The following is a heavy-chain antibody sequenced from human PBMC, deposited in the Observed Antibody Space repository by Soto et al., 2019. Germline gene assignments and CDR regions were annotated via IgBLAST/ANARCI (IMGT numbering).Heavy chain of an antibody. D-gene: IGHD1-1*01. V-gene: IGHV3-11*06. Sequence: GGSLRLSCEGSGFTFSYYYMSWIRQAPGKGLEWISYSSNSGTFTKYADSVKGRFSISRDSTKNLLFLQMNSLRAEDTAPYYCARSGDNYNLLDYWGQGTPVTVSS. CDR1: GFTFSYYY. CDR2: SSNSGTFT. CDR3: ARSGDNYNLLDY. J-gene: IGHJ4*02.